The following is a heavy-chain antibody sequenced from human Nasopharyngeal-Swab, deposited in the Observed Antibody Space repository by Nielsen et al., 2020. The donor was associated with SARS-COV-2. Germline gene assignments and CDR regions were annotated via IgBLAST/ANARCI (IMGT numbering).Heavy chain of an antibody. D-gene: IGHD3-22*01. V-gene: IGHV1-69*01. J-gene: IGHJ3*02. Sequence: WVRQAPGQGLEWMGGIIPIFGTANYAQKFQGRVTITADESTSTAYMELSSLRSEDTAVYYCARDPVDSSGYKVRAFDIWGQGTMVTVSS. CDR2: IIPIFGTA. CDR3: ARDPVDSSGYKVRAFDI.